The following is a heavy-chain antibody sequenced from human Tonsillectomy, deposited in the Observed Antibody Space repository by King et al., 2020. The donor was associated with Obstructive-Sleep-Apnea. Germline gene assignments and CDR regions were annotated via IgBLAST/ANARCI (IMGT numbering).Heavy chain of an antibody. J-gene: IGHJ5*02. V-gene: IGHV3-33*01. D-gene: IGHD3-10*01. CDR3: ARDPGKGSIDWFDP. CDR1: GFTFSSYG. CDR2: IWYDGSNK. Sequence: VQLVESGGGVVQPGRSLRLSCAASGFTFSSYGMHWVRQAPGKGLEWVAVIWYDGSNKYYADSVKGRFTISRDKSKKTLYLQMNRLRAEDTAVYYCARDPGKGSIDWFDPWGQGTLVTVSS.